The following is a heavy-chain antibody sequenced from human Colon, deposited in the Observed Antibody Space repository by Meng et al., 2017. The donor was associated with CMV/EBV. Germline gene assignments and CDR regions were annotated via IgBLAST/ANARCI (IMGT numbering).Heavy chain of an antibody. J-gene: IGHJ6*02. CDR3: AKAPGYSSSPGYYYGMDV. Sequence: SLKISCAASGFTFSSYWMHWVRQAPGKGLEWVSGISWNSGNIGYADSVKGRFTISRDNAKNSLYLQMNSLRAEDTALYYCAKAPGYSSSPGYYYGMDVWGQGTTVTVSS. CDR1: GFTFSSYW. V-gene: IGHV3-9*01. D-gene: IGHD6-13*01. CDR2: ISWNSGNI.